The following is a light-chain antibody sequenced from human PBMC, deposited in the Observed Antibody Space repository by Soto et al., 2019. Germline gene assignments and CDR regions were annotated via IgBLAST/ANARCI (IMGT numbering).Light chain of an antibody. V-gene: IGKV2-30*01. Sequence: DVVMTQSPLSLPVTLGQSASISCRSSQSIAYSDGYTYMNWFHQRPGQSPRRLISLTSRRDSGVHDRFSGSGSGTDFTLTISRVEAEDVGIYYCMQSTHWPPTFGRGTTVEIK. CDR2: LTS. J-gene: IGKJ1*01. CDR3: MQSTHWPPT. CDR1: QSIAYSDGYTY.